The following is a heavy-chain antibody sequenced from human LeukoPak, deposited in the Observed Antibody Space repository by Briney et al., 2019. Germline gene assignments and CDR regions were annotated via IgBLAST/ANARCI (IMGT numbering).Heavy chain of an antibody. V-gene: IGHV4-59*01. CDR2: IYYRGST. Sequence: SETLSLTCTVSGGSISTYYWSWIRQPPGRGQEWIGYIYYRGSTKYNPSLKSRVTISVDTSKNQFSLRLSSVTAADTAVYYCASLTFGYNNYFDPWGQGTLVTVSS. D-gene: IGHD5-24*01. J-gene: IGHJ5*02. CDR3: ASLTFGYNNYFDP. CDR1: GGSISTYY.